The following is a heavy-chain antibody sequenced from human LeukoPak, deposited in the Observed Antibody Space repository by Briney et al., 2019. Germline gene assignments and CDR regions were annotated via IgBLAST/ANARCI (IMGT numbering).Heavy chain of an antibody. J-gene: IGHJ4*02. V-gene: IGHV3-13*01. Sequence: GGSLRLSCAASGFTFSSYDMHWVCQATGKGLEWVSAIGTAGDTHYPGSVKGRFTISRENAKNSLYLQMNSLRAGDTAVYYCARAAAGQTYFDYWGQGTLVTVSS. CDR3: ARAAAGQTYFDY. D-gene: IGHD6-13*01. CDR1: GFTFSSYD. CDR2: IGTAGDT.